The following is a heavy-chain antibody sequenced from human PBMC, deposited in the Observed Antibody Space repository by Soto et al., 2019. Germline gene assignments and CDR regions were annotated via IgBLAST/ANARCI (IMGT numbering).Heavy chain of an antibody. J-gene: IGHJ5*02. V-gene: IGHV1-69*13. D-gene: IGHD4-17*01. CDR1: GGTFSSYA. CDR3: ARDTRYGDYAGGFDP. CDR2: IIPIFGTA. Sequence: SVKVSCKASGGTFSSYAISWVRQAPRQGLEWMGGIIPIFGTANYAQKFQGRVTITADESTSTAYMELSSLRSEDTAVYYCARDTRYGDYAGGFDPWGQGTLVTVSS.